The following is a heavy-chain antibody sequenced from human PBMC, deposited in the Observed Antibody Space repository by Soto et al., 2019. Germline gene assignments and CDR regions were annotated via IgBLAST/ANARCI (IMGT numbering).Heavy chain of an antibody. CDR2: ITDSGTGT. CDR1: GFTFSSCV. Sequence: EVHLLESGGGLVHPGESLRLSCGASGFTFSSCVMTWVRQAPGKGLEWVSCITDSGTGTYYADSVKGRFTISRDKSKNTMYLQMDKLRAEDTGVYYCAKGLINGRWYAEDWGQGTLVTVSS. V-gene: IGHV3-23*01. CDR3: AKGLINGRWYAED. J-gene: IGHJ4*02. D-gene: IGHD6-13*01.